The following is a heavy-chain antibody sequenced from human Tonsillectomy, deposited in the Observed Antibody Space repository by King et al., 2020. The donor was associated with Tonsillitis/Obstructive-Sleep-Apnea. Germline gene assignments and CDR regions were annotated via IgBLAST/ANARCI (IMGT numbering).Heavy chain of an antibody. CDR3: ARDPSGEGSGYNYGYNFFDY. V-gene: IGHV3-30*15. CDR2: ISSDGSTK. J-gene: IGHJ4*02. Sequence: VQLVESGGGVVQPGRSLRLSCAASGFTFTNHAVHWVRQAPGMGLEWVAVISSDGSTKYYAHAVKGRLTISRENSKNTLYLQMSGLRVEDTAVYYCARDPSGEGSGYNYGYNFFDYWGQGTLVTVSS. D-gene: IGHD5-18*01. CDR1: GFTFTNHA.